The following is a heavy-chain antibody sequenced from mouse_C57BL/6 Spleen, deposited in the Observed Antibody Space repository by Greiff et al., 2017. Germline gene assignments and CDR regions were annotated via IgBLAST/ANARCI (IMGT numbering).Heavy chain of an antibody. V-gene: IGHV1-66*01. D-gene: IGHD1-2*01. J-gene: IGHJ1*03. CDR3: ARAITTGYWYFDV. CDR2: IYPGSGNT. CDR1: GYSFTSYY. Sequence: VQLQQSGPELVKPGASVKISCKASGYSFTSYYIHWVKQRPGQGLEWIGWIYPGSGNTKYNEKFKGKATLTADTSSSTAYMQLSSLTSEDSAVYYCARAITTGYWYFDVWGTGTTVTVSS.